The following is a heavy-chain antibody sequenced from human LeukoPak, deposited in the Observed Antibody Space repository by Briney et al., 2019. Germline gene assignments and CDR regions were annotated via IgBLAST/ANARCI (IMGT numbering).Heavy chain of an antibody. CDR3: ARDWGYCSSTSCYLDY. V-gene: IGHV3-7*01. J-gene: IGHJ4*02. CDR2: IKQDGSEK. CDR1: GFTFSSYW. D-gene: IGHD2-2*01. Sequence: GGSLRLSCAASGFTFSSYWMSWVRQAPGKGLEWVANIKQDGSEKYYVDSVKGRFTISRGNAKNSLYLQMNSLRAEDTAAYYCARDWGYCSSTSCYLDYWGQGTLVTVSS.